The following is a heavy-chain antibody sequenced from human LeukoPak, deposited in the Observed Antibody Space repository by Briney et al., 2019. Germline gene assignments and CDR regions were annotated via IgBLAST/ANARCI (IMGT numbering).Heavy chain of an antibody. V-gene: IGHV1-18*01. CDR3: GRSFGNYYGSGTPPLYFDY. Sequence: ASVKVSCKASGYTFTNCGISWVRQAPGQGLEWMGWISAYNGNTNYPQKFQARVTMTTDTSTSIAYMELRSLRYDDTAVYFCGRSFGNYYGSGTPPLYFDYWGQGTLVTVSS. D-gene: IGHD3-10*01. CDR2: ISAYNGNT. CDR1: GYTFTNCG. J-gene: IGHJ4*02.